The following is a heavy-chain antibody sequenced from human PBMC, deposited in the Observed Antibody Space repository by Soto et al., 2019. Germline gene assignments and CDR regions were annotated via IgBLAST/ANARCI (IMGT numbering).Heavy chain of an antibody. V-gene: IGHV3-21*01. CDR1: GFTFSSYS. CDR3: ARDYYDSSGYLAPLDY. CDR2: ISSSSSYI. Sequence: EVQLVESGGGLVKPGGSLRLSCAASGFTFSSYSMNWVRQAPGKGLEWVSSISSSSSYIYYADSVKGRFTISRDNAKNSLYLQMNSLRAEDTAVYCCARDYYDSSGYLAPLDYWGQGTLVTVSS. D-gene: IGHD3-22*01. J-gene: IGHJ4*02.